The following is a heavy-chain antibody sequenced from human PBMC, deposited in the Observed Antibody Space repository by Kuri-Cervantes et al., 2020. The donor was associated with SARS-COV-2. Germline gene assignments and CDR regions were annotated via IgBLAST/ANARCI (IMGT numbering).Heavy chain of an antibody. CDR2: IYDTENT. Sequence: GSLRLSCSVSGGSIGDYYWSWIRQPPGKGLEWIGYIYDTENTNYDPSLKSRVTISIDTSKNQFSLKLSSVTAADTAVYYCVKGGARITNSGVVIANWFDPRGQGTLVTVSS. J-gene: IGHJ5*02. CDR3: VKGGARITNSGVVIANWFDP. CDR1: GGSIGDYY. D-gene: IGHD3-3*01. V-gene: IGHV4-59*12.